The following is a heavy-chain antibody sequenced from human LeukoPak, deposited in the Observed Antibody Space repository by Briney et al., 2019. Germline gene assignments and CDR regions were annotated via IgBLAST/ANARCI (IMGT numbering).Heavy chain of an antibody. V-gene: IGHV1-18*01. CDR1: GYTFTSYG. CDR2: IGAYNGNT. D-gene: IGHD3-3*01. CDR3: ARGNRFWSGYYFDY. Sequence: ASVKVSCKASGYTFTSYGISWVRQAPGQGLEWMGWIGAYNGNTNYAQKLQGRVTMTTDTSTRTAYMELRSLRSDDTAVYYCARGNRFWSGYYFDYWGQGTLVTVSS. J-gene: IGHJ4*02.